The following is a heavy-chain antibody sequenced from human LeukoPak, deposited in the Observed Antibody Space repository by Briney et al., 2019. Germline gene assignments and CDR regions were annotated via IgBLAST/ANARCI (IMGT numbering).Heavy chain of an antibody. CDR2: IIPILGIA. CDR3: AMIAAAGTGVDY. D-gene: IGHD6-13*01. Sequence: SVKVSCKASGGTFSSYAISWVRQAPGQGLEWMGRIIPILGIANYGQKFQGRVTITADKSTSTAYMELSSLRSEDTAVYYCAMIAAAGTGVDYWGQGTLVTVSS. V-gene: IGHV1-69*04. CDR1: GGTFSSYA. J-gene: IGHJ4*02.